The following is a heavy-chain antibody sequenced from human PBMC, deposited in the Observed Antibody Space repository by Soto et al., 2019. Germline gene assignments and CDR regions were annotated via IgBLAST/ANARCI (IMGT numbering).Heavy chain of an antibody. Sequence: VGSLRLSCAASGFTFSDYYMSWVRQAPGKGLEWVANIKQDGSEKYYVDSVKGRFTISRDNAKNSLYLQMNSLRAEDTAVYYCAREGKGFDYWGQGTLVTVSS. CDR2: IKQDGSEK. CDR3: AREGKGFDY. V-gene: IGHV3-7*03. CDR1: GFTFSDYY. J-gene: IGHJ4*02.